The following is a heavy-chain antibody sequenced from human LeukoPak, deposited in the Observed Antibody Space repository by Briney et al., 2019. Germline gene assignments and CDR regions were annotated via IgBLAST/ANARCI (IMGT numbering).Heavy chain of an antibody. CDR3: AKDTPIAAAGTMA. CDR1: GFTVSSTY. CDR2: INYGGEGT. J-gene: IGHJ3*01. Sequence: PGGSLRLSCAASGFTVSSTYMSWVRQAPGKGLEWVSTINYGGEGTYYADSVRGRFIISRDKSKNTLYLQMNSLRAEDTAVYYCAKDTPIAAAGTMAWGQGTMVTVSS. V-gene: IGHV3-53*01. D-gene: IGHD6-13*01.